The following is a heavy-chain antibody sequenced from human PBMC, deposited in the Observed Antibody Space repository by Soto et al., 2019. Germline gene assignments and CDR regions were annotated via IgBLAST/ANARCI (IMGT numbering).Heavy chain of an antibody. CDR1: GGSISSSSYY. V-gene: IGHV4-39*01. D-gene: IGHD6-19*01. CDR3: ARHPGLAVAGPYYFDY. Sequence: ASETLSLTCTVSGGSISSSSYYWGWIRQPPGKGLEWIGSIYYSGSTYYNPSLKSRVTISVDTSKNQFSLKLSSVTAADTAVYYCARHPGLAVAGPYYFDYWGQGTLVTLSS. CDR2: IYYSGST. J-gene: IGHJ4*02.